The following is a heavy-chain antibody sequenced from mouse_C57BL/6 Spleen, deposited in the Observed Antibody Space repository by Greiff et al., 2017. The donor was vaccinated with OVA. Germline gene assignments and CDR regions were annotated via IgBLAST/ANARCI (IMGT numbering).Heavy chain of an antibody. J-gene: IGHJ2*01. CDR1: GYTFTSYW. Sequence: QVQLQQPGAELVKPGASVKLSCKASGYTFTSYWMHWVKQRPGRGLEWIGRIDPNSGGTKYNEKFKSKATLTVDKPSSTAYLQLSRLTSEESAVYYCARSGYDYLDYWGQGTTLTVSS. D-gene: IGHD2-3*01. CDR3: ARSGYDYLDY. CDR2: IDPNSGGT. V-gene: IGHV1-72*01.